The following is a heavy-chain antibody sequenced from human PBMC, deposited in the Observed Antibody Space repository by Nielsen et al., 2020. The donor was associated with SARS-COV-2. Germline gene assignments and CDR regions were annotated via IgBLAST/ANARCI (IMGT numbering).Heavy chain of an antibody. Sequence: GESLKISCAASGFTFSSYAMGWVRQAPGKGLEWVSAISGSGGSTYYADSVKGRFTISRDNSKNTLYLQMNSLRAEDTAVYYCAKEHICSSTSCPTGYWGQGTLVTVSS. V-gene: IGHV3-23*01. CDR2: ISGSGGST. CDR1: GFTFSSYA. D-gene: IGHD2-2*01. CDR3: AKEHICSSTSCPTGY. J-gene: IGHJ4*02.